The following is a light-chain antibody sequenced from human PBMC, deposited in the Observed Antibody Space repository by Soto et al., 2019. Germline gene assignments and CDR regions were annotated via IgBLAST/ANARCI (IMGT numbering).Light chain of an antibody. V-gene: IGKV3-15*01. CDR1: QSVGRK. CDR2: DAS. Sequence: EIVMTQSPATLSVSPGEGATLSCRASQSVGRKLVWYQQKAGQAPRPLIFDASTRATGIPARFSGSGSGTHFTLTISRLEPGDFAVYYCQHFGGTTFTFGQGTRLEIK. CDR3: QHFGGTTFT. J-gene: IGKJ5*01.